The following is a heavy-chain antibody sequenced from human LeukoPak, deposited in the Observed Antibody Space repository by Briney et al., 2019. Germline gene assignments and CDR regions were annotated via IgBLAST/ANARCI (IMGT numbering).Heavy chain of an antibody. CDR3: ARDSKLTGTSFDS. Sequence: ASVKVSCKASGHMFTDYYIHWVRQAPGQGLEWMGWMNVDSGGTKYAHKFQGRVTMTRDTSISTAFMDLTRLTSDDTAVYYCARDSKLTGTSFDSWGQGTLVTVSS. V-gene: IGHV1-2*02. CDR1: GHMFTDYY. CDR2: MNVDSGGT. D-gene: IGHD3-9*01. J-gene: IGHJ4*02.